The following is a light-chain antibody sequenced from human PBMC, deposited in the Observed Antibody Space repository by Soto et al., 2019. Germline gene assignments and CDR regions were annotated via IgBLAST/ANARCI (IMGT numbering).Light chain of an antibody. CDR3: QQANSFPYT. J-gene: IGKJ2*01. V-gene: IGKV1-12*01. CDR2: AAS. Sequence: DIQMTQSPSSGSASVGDRVTITCRASQGSSSWLAWYQQKPGKAPKLLIYAASSLKSGVPSRFSGSGSGTDFTLTISSLQSEDFANYYCQQANSFPYTFGQGTKLEIK. CDR1: QGSSSW.